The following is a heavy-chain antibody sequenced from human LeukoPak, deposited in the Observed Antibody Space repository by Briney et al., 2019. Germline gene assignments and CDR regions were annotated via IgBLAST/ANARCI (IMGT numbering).Heavy chain of an antibody. CDR3: ASVGYHYYFDY. D-gene: IGHD5-12*01. V-gene: IGHV1-18*01. CDR2: ISAYNGNT. CDR1: GYTFTSYD. Sequence: EASVKVSCKASGYTFTSYDFNWVRQAPGQGLEWMGWISAYNGNTNYAQKLQGRVTMTTDTSTSTAYMELRSLRSDDTAVYYCASVGYHYYFDYWGQGTLDTVSS. J-gene: IGHJ4*02.